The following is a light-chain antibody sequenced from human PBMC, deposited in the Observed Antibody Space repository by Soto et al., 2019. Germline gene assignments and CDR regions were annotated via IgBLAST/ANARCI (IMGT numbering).Light chain of an antibody. CDR3: QHYNSALKT. V-gene: IGKV1-5*01. CDR1: QSISSW. Sequence: DIQMTQSPSTLSASVGDRVTITCRASQSISSWLAWYQQKPGKAPKLLIYDASSLESGVPSRFSGSGSGTEFTLTISSLQPDDFATYYCQHYNSALKTFGQGTKVDIK. CDR2: DAS. J-gene: IGKJ1*01.